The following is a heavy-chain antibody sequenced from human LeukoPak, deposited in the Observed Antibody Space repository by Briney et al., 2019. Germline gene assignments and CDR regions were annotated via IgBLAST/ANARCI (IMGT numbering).Heavy chain of an antibody. Sequence: SETLSLTCTVSGGSISSSSYYWGWIRQPPGKGLEWIGSIYYSGSTYYNPSLKSRVTISVDTSKNQFSLKLSSVTAADTAVYYCARDPDAPDYWGQGTPVTVSS. CDR2: IYYSGST. D-gene: IGHD1-14*01. CDR1: GGSISSSSYY. J-gene: IGHJ4*02. V-gene: IGHV4-39*07. CDR3: ARDPDAPDY.